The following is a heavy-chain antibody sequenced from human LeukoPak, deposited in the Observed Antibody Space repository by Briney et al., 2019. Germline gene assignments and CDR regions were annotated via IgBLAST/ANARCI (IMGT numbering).Heavy chain of an antibody. D-gene: IGHD6-19*01. CDR3: ARTTLAVAGPGRWFDP. CDR2: IIPILGIA. J-gene: IGHJ5*02. CDR1: GGTFSSYA. V-gene: IGHV1-69*04. Sequence: SVKVSCTASGGTFSSYAISWVRQAPGQGLEWMGRIIPILGIANYAQKFQGRVTITADKSTSTAYMELSSLRSEDTAVYYCARTTLAVAGPGRWFDPWGQGTLVTVSS.